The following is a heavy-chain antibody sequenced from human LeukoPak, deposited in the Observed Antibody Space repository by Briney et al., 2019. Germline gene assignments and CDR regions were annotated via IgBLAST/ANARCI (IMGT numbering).Heavy chain of an antibody. CDR3: ARGDYDTLTGYWNWFDP. CDR2: IYHSGTT. D-gene: IGHD3-9*01. J-gene: IGHJ5*02. Sequence: PSETLSLTCTVSGGSISSYYWNWIRQSPGKGLEWIGYIYHSGTTKYNPSLTSRVTISVDTSKNQFSLKLNSVTAADTTVYFCARGDYDTLTGYWNWFDPWGQGTLVTVSS. CDR1: GGSISSYY. V-gene: IGHV4-59*01.